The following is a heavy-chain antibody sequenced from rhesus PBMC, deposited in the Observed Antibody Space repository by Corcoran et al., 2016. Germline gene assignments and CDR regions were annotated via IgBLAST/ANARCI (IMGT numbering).Heavy chain of an antibody. CDR1: GGSISSNW. V-gene: IGHV4-173*01. J-gene: IGHJ4*01. Sequence: QLQLQESGPGLVKPSETLSLTCAVSGGSISSNWWSWIRQPPGKGLEWIGRISGSGGSASYNSSIKGRVTISTATSKHQLSLKLISVTAADTAVYYCARDRGTTYWGQGVLVTVSS. D-gene: IGHD1-14*01. CDR2: ISGSGGSA. CDR3: ARDRGTTY.